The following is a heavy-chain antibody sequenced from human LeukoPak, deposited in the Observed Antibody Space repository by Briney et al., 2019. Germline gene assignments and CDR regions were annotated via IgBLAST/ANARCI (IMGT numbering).Heavy chain of an antibody. CDR2: MNPNSGNT. CDR1: GYTFTSYD. V-gene: IGHV1-8*01. J-gene: IGHJ4*02. Sequence: ASVKVSCKASGYTFTSYDINWVRQATGQGLEWMGWMNPNSGNTGYAQKFQGRVTMTRNTSISTAYMELSSLRSEDTAVYYCARGGRMVRGVIRPNFDYWGQGTLVTVSS. D-gene: IGHD3-10*01. CDR3: ARGGRMVRGVIRPNFDY.